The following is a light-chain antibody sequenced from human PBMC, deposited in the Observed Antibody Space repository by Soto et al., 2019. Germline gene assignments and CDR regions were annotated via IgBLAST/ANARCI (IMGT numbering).Light chain of an antibody. CDR3: QQYYSYALT. CDR1: QGISSY. J-gene: IGKJ4*01. CDR2: AAS. V-gene: IGKV1-8*01. Sequence: AIRMTQSPSSLSASTGDRVTITCRASQGISSYLAWYQQKPGKAPKLLIYAASTLQSEVPSRFSGSGSGTDFTLTISCLQSEDFATYDCQQYYSYALTFGGGTKVEIK.